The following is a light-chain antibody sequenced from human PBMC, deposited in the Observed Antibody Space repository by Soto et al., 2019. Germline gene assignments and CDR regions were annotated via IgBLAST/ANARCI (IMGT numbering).Light chain of an antibody. CDR2: DVS. CDR3: NSYTSGSNPYV. CDR1: SSDVGGYNY. J-gene: IGLJ1*01. V-gene: IGLV2-14*01. Sequence: QSALTQPASVSGSPGQSITISCTGTSSDVGGYNYVSWYQQHPGKVPKLMIYDVSNRPSGVSSRFSGSKSGNTASLTISGLQAEDEADYYCNSYTSGSNPYVFGTGTKVTVL.